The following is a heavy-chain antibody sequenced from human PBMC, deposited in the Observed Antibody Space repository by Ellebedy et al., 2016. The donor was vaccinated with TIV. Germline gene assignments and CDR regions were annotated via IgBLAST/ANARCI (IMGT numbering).Heavy chain of an antibody. J-gene: IGHJ4*02. CDR1: GFTFTSSA. CDR3: AADGGYSSSWYYPGS. Sequence: SVKVSCXASGFTFTSSAVQWVRQARGQRLEWIGWIVVGSGNTNYAQKFQERVTITRDMSTSTAYMELSSLRSEDTAVYYCAADGGYSSSWYYPGSWGQGTLVTVSS. V-gene: IGHV1-58*01. D-gene: IGHD6-13*01. CDR2: IVVGSGNT.